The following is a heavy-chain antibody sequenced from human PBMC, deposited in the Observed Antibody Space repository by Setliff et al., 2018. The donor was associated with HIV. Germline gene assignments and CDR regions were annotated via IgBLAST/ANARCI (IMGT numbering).Heavy chain of an antibody. Sequence: SVKVSCKASGGTFSNYAISWVRQAPGQGLEWMGGSIPIYGTANYAQKFQGRVTITADESTSTAYMELSSLRSEDTAVYYCARGRWLQSAFDYWGQGTLVTVSS. CDR2: SIPIYGTA. J-gene: IGHJ4*02. V-gene: IGHV1-69*13. CDR1: GGTFSNYA. D-gene: IGHD5-12*01. CDR3: ARGRWLQSAFDY.